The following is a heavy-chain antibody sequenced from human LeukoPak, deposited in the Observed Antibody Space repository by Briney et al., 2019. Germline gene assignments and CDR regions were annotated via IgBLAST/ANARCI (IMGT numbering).Heavy chain of an antibody. V-gene: IGHV4-38-2*02. Sequence: KPSETLSLTCTVSGYSISSGYYWGWIRQPPGKGLEWIGSIYHSGSTYYNPSLKSRVTISVDTSKNQFSLKLSSVTAADTAVYYCARDPDYDSSGYSPPFNYWGQGTLVTVSS. CDR3: ARDPDYDSSGYSPPFNY. CDR1: GYSISSGYY. CDR2: IYHSGST. D-gene: IGHD3-22*01. J-gene: IGHJ4*02.